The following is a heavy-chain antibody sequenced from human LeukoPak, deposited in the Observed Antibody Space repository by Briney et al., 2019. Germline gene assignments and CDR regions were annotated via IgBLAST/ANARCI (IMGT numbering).Heavy chain of an antibody. D-gene: IGHD2-2*01. CDR2: INHSGST. CDR1: GGSFSGYY. CDR3: ARGTRTFDP. Sequence: SETLSLTCVVYGGSFSGYYWSWICQPPGKGLEWIGEINHSGSTNYNPSLKSRVTISVDTSKNQFSLKLNSVTAADTAVYYCARGTRTFDPWGQGTLVTVSS. V-gene: IGHV4-34*01. J-gene: IGHJ5*02.